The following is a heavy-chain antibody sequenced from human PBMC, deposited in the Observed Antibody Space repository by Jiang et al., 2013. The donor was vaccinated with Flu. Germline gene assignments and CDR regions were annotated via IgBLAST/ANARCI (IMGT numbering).Heavy chain of an antibody. CDR2: VYGANDKV. Sequence: SGAEVKEPGASVIVSCKASGYPFRNFLIHWVRQAPGQGLEWMGVYGANDKVTYSQTFQGRATMTRDTSASTAYMELRSLKLEDTAVYYCAREDGDANTWYGVDYWGQGTPGHRLV. J-gene: IGHJ4*02. CDR1: GYPFRNFL. D-gene: IGHD5-24*01. V-gene: IGHV1-3*01. CDR3: AREDGDANTWYGVDY.